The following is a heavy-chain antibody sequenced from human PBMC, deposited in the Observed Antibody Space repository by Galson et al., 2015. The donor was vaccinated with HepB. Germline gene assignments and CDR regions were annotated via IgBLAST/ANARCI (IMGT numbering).Heavy chain of an antibody. CDR2: ISSSSSTI. CDR3: ARGIDSGSYHIFDY. CDR1: GFTFSSYS. Sequence: SLRLSCAASGFTFSSYSMNWARQAPGKGLEWVSYISSSSSTIYYADSVKGRFTISRDNAKNSLYLQMNSLRAEDTAVYYCARGIDSGSYHIFDYWGQGTLVTVSS. D-gene: IGHD1-26*01. V-gene: IGHV3-48*01. J-gene: IGHJ4*02.